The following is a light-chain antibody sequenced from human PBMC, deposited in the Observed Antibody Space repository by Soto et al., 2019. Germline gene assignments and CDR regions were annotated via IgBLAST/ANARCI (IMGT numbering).Light chain of an antibody. CDR3: QQRRDWLT. CDR2: DTS. J-gene: IGKJ4*01. CDR1: QSISTY. Sequence: EIGVTQSPATLSLSPEERATLSCRASQSISTYLAWYQQKPGQAPRLLIYDTSKRATGIPARFSGSGSGTDFTLTISSLEPEDLGIYYCQQRRDWLTVGGGTKVEIK. V-gene: IGKV3-11*01.